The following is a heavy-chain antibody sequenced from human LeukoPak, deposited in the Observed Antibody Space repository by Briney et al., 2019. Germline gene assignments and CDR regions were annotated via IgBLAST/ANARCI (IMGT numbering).Heavy chain of an antibody. CDR3: ARDLPEIVVVPAAIPNFDY. J-gene: IGHJ4*02. Sequence: GGSLRLSCAASGFTFSSYWMSWVRQAPGKGLEWVANIKQDGSEKYYVDSVKGRFTISRDNAKNSLYLQMNSLRAEDTAVYYCARDLPEIVVVPAAIPNFDYWGQGTLVTVSS. V-gene: IGHV3-7*01. CDR2: IKQDGSEK. D-gene: IGHD2-2*01. CDR1: GFTFSSYW.